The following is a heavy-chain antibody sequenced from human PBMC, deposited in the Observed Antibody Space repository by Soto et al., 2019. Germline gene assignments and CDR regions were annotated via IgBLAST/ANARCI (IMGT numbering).Heavy chain of an antibody. CDR1: SGSFSGYY. CDR2: ISQSGNT. CDR3: ARAPKVSGSSQTRPDL. J-gene: IGHJ5*02. Sequence: PSETLSLTCSIYSGSFSGYYWSWIRQPPGKGLEWIGEISQSGNTNYSPSLKSRVSISIDTSKKQFSLNLASVSAADTAVYYCARAPKVSGSSQTRPDLWGQGTQVTVSS. V-gene: IGHV4-34*01. D-gene: IGHD6-6*01.